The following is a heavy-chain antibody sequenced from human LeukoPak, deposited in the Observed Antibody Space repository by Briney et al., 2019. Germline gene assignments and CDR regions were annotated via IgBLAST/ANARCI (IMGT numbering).Heavy chain of an antibody. D-gene: IGHD3-16*01. V-gene: IGHV1-69*13. J-gene: IGHJ6*02. Sequence: GASVKVSCKASGYTFTGYYMHWVRQAPGQGLEWMGGIIPIFGTANYAQKFQGRVTITADESTSTAYMELSSLRSEDTAVYYCARVPRLGGPANGMDVWGQGTTVTVSS. CDR2: IIPIFGTA. CDR3: ARVPRLGGPANGMDV. CDR1: GYTFTGYY.